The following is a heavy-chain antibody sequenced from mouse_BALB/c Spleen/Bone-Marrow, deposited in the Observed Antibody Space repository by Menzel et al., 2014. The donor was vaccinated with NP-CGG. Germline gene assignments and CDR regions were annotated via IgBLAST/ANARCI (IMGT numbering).Heavy chain of an antibody. D-gene: IGHD2-3*01. Sequence: SGAELVKTGAPVKLSCKASGYTFTSYWMNWVKQRPGRGLEWIGRIDPSDSETHYNQKFKDKATLTVDKSSSTAYIQVSSLTSEDSAVYHCARALGDGYYYAMDYWGQGTSVTVSS. V-gene: IGHV1-69*02. CDR2: IDPSDSET. CDR3: ARALGDGYYYAMDY. CDR1: GYTFTSYW. J-gene: IGHJ4*01.